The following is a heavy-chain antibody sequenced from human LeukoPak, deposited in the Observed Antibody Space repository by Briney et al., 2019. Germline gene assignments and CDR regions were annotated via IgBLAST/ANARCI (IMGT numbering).Heavy chain of an antibody. CDR3: AKCRSTSCYIDY. CDR1: GYTFNRYG. Sequence: PGGSLRLSCAASGYTFNRYGMHWVRQAPGEGLEWVAFILFDGSNKEYADSVKGRFTISRDNSKNTVYLQMNSLKTEDTAVYYCAKCRSTSCYIDYWGQGTVVTVSS. V-gene: IGHV3-30*18. CDR2: ILFDGSNK. J-gene: IGHJ4*02. D-gene: IGHD2-2*02.